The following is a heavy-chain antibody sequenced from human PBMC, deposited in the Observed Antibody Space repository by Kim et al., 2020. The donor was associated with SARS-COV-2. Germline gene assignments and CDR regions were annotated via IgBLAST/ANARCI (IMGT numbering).Heavy chain of an antibody. CDR3: ARGYCSSSRCYAGPDY. V-gene: IGHV3-48*02. Sequence: DSVKGRFTISRDKSKNSLFLQMNSLRDDDTAVYYCARGYCSSSRCYAGPDYWGQGTLVTVST. J-gene: IGHJ4*02. D-gene: IGHD2-2*01.